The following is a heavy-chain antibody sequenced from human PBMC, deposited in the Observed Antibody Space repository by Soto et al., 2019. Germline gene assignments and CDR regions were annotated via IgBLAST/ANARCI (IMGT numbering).Heavy chain of an antibody. CDR2: FPDCGSDP. D-gene: IGHD6-19*01. CDR1: DLALNSLA. CDR3: SFGGGLLSSGWYKYYFDY. V-gene: IGHV3-23*01. J-gene: IGHJ4*02. Sequence: GSLKLSFAASDLALNSLAMTLVRQAPGKGLEWVSSFPDCGSDPSYADSVKGRFTISRDNSRKTLYLQMNSLRADDTAIYYCSFGGGLLSSGWYKYYFDYWGQGDLVTVSS.